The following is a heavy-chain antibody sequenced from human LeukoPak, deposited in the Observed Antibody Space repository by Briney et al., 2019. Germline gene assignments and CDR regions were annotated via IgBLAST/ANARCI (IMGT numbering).Heavy chain of an antibody. Sequence: PGGSLRLSCAASGFTFSNYAMSWVRQAPGKGLEWVANIKQDGSEKYYVDSVKGRFTISRDNAKNSLYLQMNSLRAEDTAVYYCARWSRGDNFDYWGQGTLVTVSS. CDR2: IKQDGSEK. D-gene: IGHD2-21*02. V-gene: IGHV3-7*01. CDR1: GFTFSNYA. J-gene: IGHJ4*02. CDR3: ARWSRGDNFDY.